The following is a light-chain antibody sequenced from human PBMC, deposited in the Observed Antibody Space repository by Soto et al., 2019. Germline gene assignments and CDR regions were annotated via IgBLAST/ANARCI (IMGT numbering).Light chain of an antibody. V-gene: IGKV3-15*01. CDR1: QSVSSN. CDR3: QQYNNWPPNT. CDR2: GAS. Sequence: IVMTQSPATLSVSPGERATLSCRASQSVSSNLAWYQQKPGRAPRLLIYGASTRATAIPARFSGSGSGTEFTLTISSLQSEDFAVYYCQQYNNWPPNTFGQGTKLEIK. J-gene: IGKJ2*01.